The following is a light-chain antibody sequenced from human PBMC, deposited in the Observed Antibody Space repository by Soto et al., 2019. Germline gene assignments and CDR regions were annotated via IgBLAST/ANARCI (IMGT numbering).Light chain of an antibody. CDR3: QQYDNLPRT. Sequence: DIQMTQSPSSLSASVGDRVTITCQASQDISNYLNWYQQKPGKAPKLLIYDASNLETGVPSRFSGSGSGTDFTFTISSLQAEDIATYYCQQYDNLPRTFGLGTKLEIK. J-gene: IGKJ2*01. V-gene: IGKV1-33*01. CDR2: DAS. CDR1: QDISNY.